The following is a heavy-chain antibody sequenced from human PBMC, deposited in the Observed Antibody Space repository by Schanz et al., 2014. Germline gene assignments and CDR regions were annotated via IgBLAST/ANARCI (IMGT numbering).Heavy chain of an antibody. CDR2: INPNSGGT. D-gene: IGHD3-22*01. CDR3: VRDGDERLVVIFDQ. J-gene: IGHJ4*02. V-gene: IGHV1-18*01. Sequence: QVHLVQSGVEVKKPGASVKVSCKASGYTFTTGYPFNNYAINWVRQAPGQGLEWMGRINPNSGGTNYAPKFQGRVTMTTDTSTSTAYMELRNLRSDDTAVYYCVRDGDERLVVIFDQWGQGTLVTVSS. CDR1: GYTFTTGYPFNNYA.